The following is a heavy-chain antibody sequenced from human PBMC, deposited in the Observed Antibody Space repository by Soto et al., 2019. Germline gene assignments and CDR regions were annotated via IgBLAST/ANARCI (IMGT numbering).Heavy chain of an antibody. CDR3: ARDERETCLDSRCYYFDY. D-gene: IGHD2-2*01. CDR2: INPNGGGT. Sequence: ASLKVSCKASGYTFNDYYIYWVRHAPGQLLEWVAWINPNGGGTTYAQKFRDWVTVTRDTSIGTAYLELIGLKSDDTAVYYCARDERETCLDSRCYYFDYWGQGTPVTVSS. V-gene: IGHV1-2*04. J-gene: IGHJ4*02. CDR1: GYTFNDYY.